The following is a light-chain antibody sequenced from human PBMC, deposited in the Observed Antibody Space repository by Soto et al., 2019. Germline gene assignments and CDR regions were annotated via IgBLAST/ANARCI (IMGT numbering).Light chain of an antibody. J-gene: IGKJ5*01. CDR3: QQRKNWQVT. V-gene: IGKV3-11*01. Sequence: EIVLTQCPATLSLSPGERATLSCRASQSVRSHLACYQQKPGQAPRLLIFDASNRATGIPARFSGSGSGTDFTLTISSLEPEDFAVYYCQQRKNWQVTFGQGTRLEIK. CDR2: DAS. CDR1: QSVRSH.